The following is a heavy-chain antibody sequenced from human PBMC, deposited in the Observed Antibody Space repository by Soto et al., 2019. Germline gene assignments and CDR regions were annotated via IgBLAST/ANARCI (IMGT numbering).Heavy chain of an antibody. V-gene: IGHV3-30-3*01. J-gene: IGHJ6*02. CDR2: ISYDGSNK. D-gene: IGHD2-2*01. Sequence: GGSLRLSCAASGFTFSDYAMHWVRQAPGKGLEWVAVISYDGSNKYYADSVKGRFTISRDNSKNTLYVQMNSLRAEDTAVYYCARDRGSKSYYYYGMDVWGQGTTVTVSS. CDR1: GFTFSDYA. CDR3: ARDRGSKSYYYYGMDV.